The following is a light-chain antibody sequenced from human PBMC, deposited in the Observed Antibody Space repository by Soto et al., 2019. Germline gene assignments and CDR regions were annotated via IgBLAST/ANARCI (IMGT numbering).Light chain of an antibody. V-gene: IGLV1-40*01. CDR2: GNS. CDR3: QSYDSSLSGSV. CDR1: SSNIGAGYD. Sequence: QSVLTQPPSVSGAPGQRVTISCSGSSSNIGAGYDVHWYQQLPGTAPKLLIYGNSHRPSGVSDRFSGSKSGTSASLAITGLRAEDEADYHCQSYDSSLSGSVFGGGTKLTVL. J-gene: IGLJ3*02.